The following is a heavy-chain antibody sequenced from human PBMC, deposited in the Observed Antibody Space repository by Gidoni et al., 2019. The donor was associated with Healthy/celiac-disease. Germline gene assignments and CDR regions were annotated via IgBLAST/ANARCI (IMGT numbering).Heavy chain of an antibody. CDR1: GLPFSSYA. V-gene: IGHV3-23*01. D-gene: IGHD3-3*01. CDR2: ISGSGGST. J-gene: IGHJ4*02. Sequence: EVQLLESGGGLVQPGGSLRLSCAASGLPFSSYAMSWVRQAPGKGLEWVSSISGSGGSTYYADSVKGRFTISRDNSKNTVYLQMNSLRAEDTAIYYCASSGPPYYDFWSGYALFYYWGQGTLVTVSS. CDR3: ASSGPPYYDFWSGYALFYY.